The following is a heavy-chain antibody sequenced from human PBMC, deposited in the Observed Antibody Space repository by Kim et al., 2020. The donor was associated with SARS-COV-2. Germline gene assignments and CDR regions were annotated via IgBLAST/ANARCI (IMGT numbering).Heavy chain of an antibody. J-gene: IGHJ6*02. CDR1: GFTFSSYE. CDR2: ISSSGSTI. D-gene: IGHD3-3*01. CDR3: ASLVQSFKRYYDFWSGYYECCGMDV. V-gene: IGHV3-48*03. Sequence: GGSLRLSCAASGFTFSSYEMNWVRQAPGKGLEWVSYISSSGSTIYYADSVKGRFTISRDNAKNSLYLQMNSLRAEDTAVYYCASLVQSFKRYYDFWSGYYECCGMDVWGQGTTVTVSS.